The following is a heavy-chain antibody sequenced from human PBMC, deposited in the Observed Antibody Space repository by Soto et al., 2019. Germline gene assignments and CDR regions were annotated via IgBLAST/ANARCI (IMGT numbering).Heavy chain of an antibody. D-gene: IGHD3-22*01. CDR1: GYSISSGYY. CDR2: IYHGGST. CDR3: ARVGPWVPYYHDSSPYTFENWFDP. V-gene: IGHV4-38-2*01. Sequence: SETLSLTCAVSGYSISSGYYWGCLRQPPGKGLEWIGGIYHGGSTYYNPSLNSRVTLSIDMTNNHVSLILNSVTAADTAVYYCARVGPWVPYYHDSSPYTFENWFDPWGQGTLVTVSS. J-gene: IGHJ5*02.